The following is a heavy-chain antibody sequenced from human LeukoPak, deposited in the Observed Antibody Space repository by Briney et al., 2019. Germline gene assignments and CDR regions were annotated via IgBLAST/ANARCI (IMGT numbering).Heavy chain of an antibody. V-gene: IGHV4-59*01. CDR1: GGSISTYY. CDR2: IYYTGST. Sequence: SETLSLTCSVSGGSISTYYWTWIRQPPGKGLEWIGYIYYTGSTIYHPSLKSRATISVDMSKNQFSLKLSSVTAADTAVYYCARAKGLFDHWGQGTLVTVSS. J-gene: IGHJ4*02. CDR3: ARAKGLFDH.